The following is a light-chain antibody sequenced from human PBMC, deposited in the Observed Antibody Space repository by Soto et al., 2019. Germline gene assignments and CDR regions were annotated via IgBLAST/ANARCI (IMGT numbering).Light chain of an antibody. CDR1: QDISNY. CDR3: QKYNSAPHT. Sequence: DIQMTQSPSSLSASVGDRVTITCRTSQDISNYLAWYQQKPGKVPKLLIYAASTLQSGVPSRFSGGGSGTGFSLTISSLQPEDVATYYCQKYNSAPHTFGGGTKVEIQ. V-gene: IGKV1-27*01. CDR2: AAS. J-gene: IGKJ4*01.